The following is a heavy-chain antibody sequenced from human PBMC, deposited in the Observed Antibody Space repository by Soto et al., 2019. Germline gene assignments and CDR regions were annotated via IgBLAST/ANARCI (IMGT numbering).Heavy chain of an antibody. J-gene: IGHJ3*02. CDR1: GFTFSSYS. Sequence: GGSLRLSCAASGFTFSSYSMNWVRQAPGKGLEWVSSISSSSSYIYYADSVKGRFTISRDNAKNSLYLQMNSLRAEDTAVYYCARFSPGTFGGLDAFDIWGQGTMVTVSS. D-gene: IGHD3-10*01. CDR2: ISSSSSYI. CDR3: ARFSPGTFGGLDAFDI. V-gene: IGHV3-21*01.